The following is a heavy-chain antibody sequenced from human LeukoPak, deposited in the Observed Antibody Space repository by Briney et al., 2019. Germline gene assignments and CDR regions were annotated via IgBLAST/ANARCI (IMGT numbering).Heavy chain of an antibody. Sequence: GGSLRLSCAASGFTFSSYEMNWVRQAPGKGLEWVSYISSSGSTIYYADSVKGRFTISRDNAKNSLYLQMNSLRADDTAVYYCATVWWLRSGGNYWGQGTLVTVSS. CDR2: ISSSGSTI. D-gene: IGHD5-12*01. V-gene: IGHV3-48*03. CDR3: ATVWWLRSGGNY. J-gene: IGHJ4*02. CDR1: GFTFSSYE.